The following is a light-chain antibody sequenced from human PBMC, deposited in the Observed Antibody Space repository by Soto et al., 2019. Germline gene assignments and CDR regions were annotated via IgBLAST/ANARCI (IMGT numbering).Light chain of an antibody. CDR2: DAS. Sequence: DIPLTQSHSSLSESEVDRVTIXCRASQSISSYLNWYQQKPGKAPKLLIYDASSLESGVPSRFSGSGSGTEFTLTISSLQPDDFATYYCQQYNSYSPWTFGQGTKVDNK. CDR3: QQYNSYSPWT. CDR1: QSISSY. J-gene: IGKJ1*01. V-gene: IGKV1-5*01.